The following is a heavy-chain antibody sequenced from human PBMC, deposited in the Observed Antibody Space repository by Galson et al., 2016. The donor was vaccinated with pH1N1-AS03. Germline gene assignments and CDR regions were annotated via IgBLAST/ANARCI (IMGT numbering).Heavy chain of an antibody. D-gene: IGHD1-26*01. V-gene: IGHV3-30-3*01. CDR3: ARDYIVGATRGAGTFDV. CDR1: GFTFSDFA. CDR2: ISYDGSNK. J-gene: IGHJ3*01. Sequence: SLRLSCAASGFTFSDFAMHWVRQAPGKGLDWVAVISYDGSNKYYEDSVKGRFPISRDSSKNTPYLQMNSLGPEDTAMYYCARDYIVGATRGAGTFDVWGHGTMVTVSS.